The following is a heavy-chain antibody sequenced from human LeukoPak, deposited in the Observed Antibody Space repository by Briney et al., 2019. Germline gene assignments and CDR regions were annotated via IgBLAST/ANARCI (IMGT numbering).Heavy chain of an antibody. CDR1: GFTFSSYS. CDR2: ISSSSSYI. Sequence: GGSLRLSCAASGFTFSSYSMNWVRQAPGKGLEWVSSISSSSSYIYYADSVKGRFTISRDNAKNSLYLQMNSLRAEDTAVYYCARDRRGYSGYDRGGWFDPWGQGTLVTVSS. V-gene: IGHV3-21*01. J-gene: IGHJ5*02. CDR3: ARDRRGYSGYDRGGWFDP. D-gene: IGHD5-12*01.